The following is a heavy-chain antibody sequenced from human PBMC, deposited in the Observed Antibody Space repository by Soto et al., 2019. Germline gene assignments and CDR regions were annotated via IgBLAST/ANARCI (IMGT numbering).Heavy chain of an antibody. D-gene: IGHD3-3*01. V-gene: IGHV1-46*01. Sequence: QVQLVQSGAEVKKPGASVKVSCKASGYTFTSYYMHWVRQAPGQGLEWMGIINPSGGSTSYAQKFQGRVTMTRDASTSTVYMELSSLRSEDTAVYYCARGTTYYDFWSGYYTGDYWGQGTLVTVSS. CDR1: GYTFTSYY. CDR2: INPSGGST. CDR3: ARGTTYYDFWSGYYTGDY. J-gene: IGHJ4*02.